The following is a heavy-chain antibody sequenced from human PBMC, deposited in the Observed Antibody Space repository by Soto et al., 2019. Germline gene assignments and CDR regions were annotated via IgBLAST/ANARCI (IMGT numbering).Heavy chain of an antibody. V-gene: IGHV4-61*03. CDR3: AREWGLLPYYVLNV. J-gene: IGHJ6*02. Sequence: PSETLSLTFIVSGDSVTSGSYYWTWLRQPAGKGLEWIGYISYTGRTKYNPSLQSRVTISVDTSKNDFSLNLSSVSAADTAVYFCAREWGLLPYYVLNVWGHGTAVTVSS. CDR2: ISYTGRT. D-gene: IGHD7-27*01. CDR1: GDSVTSGSYY.